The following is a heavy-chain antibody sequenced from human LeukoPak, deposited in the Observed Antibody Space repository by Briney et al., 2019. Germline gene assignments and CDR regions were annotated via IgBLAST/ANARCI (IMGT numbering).Heavy chain of an antibody. J-gene: IGHJ5*02. CDR1: DGSISSYY. Sequence: PSDPLTLTGSVSDGSISSYYWSWIRKPAGKGLGWIGRIYTSGSTNYNPSLKSRVTMSVDTSKTPLSLKLSPVTAPDTAVYYCARDFGPWGQGALVTVSS. V-gene: IGHV4-4*07. D-gene: IGHD3-16*01. CDR2: IYTSGST. CDR3: ARDFGP.